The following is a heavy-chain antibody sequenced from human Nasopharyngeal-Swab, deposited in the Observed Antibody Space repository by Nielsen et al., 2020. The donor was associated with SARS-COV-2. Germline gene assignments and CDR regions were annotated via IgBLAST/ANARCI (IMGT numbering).Heavy chain of an antibody. V-gene: IGHV3-48*03. D-gene: IGHD3-10*01. CDR2: ISSSGTTI. J-gene: IGHJ4*02. CDR1: GFTLSSYE. Sequence: GESLKISCAASGFTLSSYEMNWVRQAPGKGLEWVSYISSSGTTIYYADSVKGRFTISRDNANKSLYLQMNSLRGEDTAVYYCASEPKFGAGSFDYWGQGTLVTVSS. CDR3: ASEPKFGAGSFDY.